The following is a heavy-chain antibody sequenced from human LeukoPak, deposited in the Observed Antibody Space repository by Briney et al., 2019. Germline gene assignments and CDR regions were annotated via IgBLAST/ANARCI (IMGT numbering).Heavy chain of an antibody. V-gene: IGHV5-51*01. D-gene: IGHD4-17*01. CDR2: IYPGDSDT. CDR1: GYSFTSYW. J-gene: IGHJ4*02. CDR3: ARVRRGYGDSYYFDY. Sequence: NRGESLKISCKGSGYSFTSYWIGWVRQMPGKGLEWMGIIYPGDSDTRYSPSFQGQVTISADKSISTAYLRWTSLKASDTGMYYCARVRRGYGDSYYFDYWGQGTLVTVSS.